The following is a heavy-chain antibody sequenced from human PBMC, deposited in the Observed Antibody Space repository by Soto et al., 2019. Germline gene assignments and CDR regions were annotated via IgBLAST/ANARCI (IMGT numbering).Heavy chain of an antibody. CDR2: IYHSGST. Sequence: SETLSHTCGVLGGSISSISWWRWVRQPPGKGLEWIGEIYHSGSTNYNPSLKSRVTISVDKSKNQFSLKLSSVTAADTAVYYCAGLQRYYGSGSPKKHDEYWGQGTLVTVSS. V-gene: IGHV4-4*02. J-gene: IGHJ4*02. CDR3: AGLQRYYGSGSPKKHDEY. CDR1: GGSISSISW. D-gene: IGHD3-10*01.